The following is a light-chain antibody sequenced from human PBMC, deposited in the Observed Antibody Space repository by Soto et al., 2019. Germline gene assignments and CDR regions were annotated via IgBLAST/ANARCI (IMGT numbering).Light chain of an antibody. CDR1: QSISSN. J-gene: IGKJ4*01. CDR3: QQRINWPLT. CDR2: GAS. V-gene: IGKV3-15*01. Sequence: EIVMTQSPATLSVSPGERATLSCRASQSISSNLAWFQQKSGQAPRLLIYGASTRVTGIPARFSGSGSGTEFTLTISSLQSEDFAVYHCQQRINWPLTFGGGTKVDIK.